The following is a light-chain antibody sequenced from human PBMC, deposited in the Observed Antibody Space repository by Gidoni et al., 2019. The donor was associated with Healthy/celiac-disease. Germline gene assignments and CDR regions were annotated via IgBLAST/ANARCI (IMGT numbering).Light chain of an antibody. CDR1: QSLLHSNGYNY. Sequence: DIVMTQSPLSLPVTPGEPASISCMSSQSLLHSNGYNYLDWYLQKPGQSPQLLISLGSNRASGVPDRFSGSGSGTDFTLKISRVEAEDVGVYYCMQALQTPPTFXGXTKVEIK. CDR3: MQALQTPPT. V-gene: IGKV2-28*01. J-gene: IGKJ4*01. CDR2: LGS.